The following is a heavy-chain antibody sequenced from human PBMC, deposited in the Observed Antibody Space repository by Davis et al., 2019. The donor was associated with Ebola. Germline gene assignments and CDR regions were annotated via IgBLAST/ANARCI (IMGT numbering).Heavy chain of an antibody. D-gene: IGHD2-15*01. V-gene: IGHV1-2*04. Sequence: ASVKVSCKASGYTFTGYYMRWVRQAPGQGLEWMGWINPNSGGTNYAQKFQGWVTMTRDTSISTAYMELSRLRSDDTAVYYCARGGYCSGGSCYYFDYWGQGTLVTVSS. CDR1: GYTFTGYY. CDR2: INPNSGGT. CDR3: ARGGYCSGGSCYYFDY. J-gene: IGHJ4*02.